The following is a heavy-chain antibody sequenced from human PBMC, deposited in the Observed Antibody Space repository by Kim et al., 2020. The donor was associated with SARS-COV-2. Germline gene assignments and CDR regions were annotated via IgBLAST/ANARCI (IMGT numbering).Heavy chain of an antibody. V-gene: IGHV3-15*01. J-gene: IGHJ6*02. CDR2: IKSKTDGGTT. CDR3: TTVEVATTYYYYYGMDV. CDR1: GFTFSNAW. D-gene: IGHD5-12*01. Sequence: GGSLRLSCAASGFTFSNAWMSWVRQAPGKGLEWVGRIKSKTDGGTTDYAAPVKGRFTISRDDSKNTLYLQMNSLKTEDTAVYYCTTVEVATTYYYYYGMDVWGQGTTVTVSS.